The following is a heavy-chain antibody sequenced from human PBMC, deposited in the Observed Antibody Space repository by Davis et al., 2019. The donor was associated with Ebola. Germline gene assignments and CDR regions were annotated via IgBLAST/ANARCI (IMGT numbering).Heavy chain of an antibody. V-gene: IGHV4-39*02. D-gene: IGHD6-19*01. Sequence: MPSETLSLTCIVSGGSTSSSSYYWGWIRQPPGKGQEWIGNIFYSGNTHYNPSLKSRVTISVDTSKNQFSLQLNSVTPEDTAVYYCARDQRSSGLIYYYYGMDVWGQGTTVTVSS. CDR1: GGSTSSSSYY. J-gene: IGHJ6*02. CDR2: IFYSGNT. CDR3: ARDQRSSGLIYYYYGMDV.